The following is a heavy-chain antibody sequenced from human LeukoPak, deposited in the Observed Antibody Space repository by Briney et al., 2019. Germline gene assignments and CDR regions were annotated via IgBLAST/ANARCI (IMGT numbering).Heavy chain of an antibody. V-gene: IGHV3-21*01. D-gene: IGHD3-22*01. CDR1: GFTFKSYG. CDR3: ARAPRYDSSGYYPYYFDY. Sequence: PGGSLRLSCAASGFTFKSYGTSWVRQAPGKGLQWVSSISSSGTYTHYTDSVKGRFSISRDNAKNSLHLQLNSLRAEDTAVYYCARAPRYDSSGYYPYYFDYWGQGTLVTASS. CDR2: ISSSGTYT. J-gene: IGHJ4*02.